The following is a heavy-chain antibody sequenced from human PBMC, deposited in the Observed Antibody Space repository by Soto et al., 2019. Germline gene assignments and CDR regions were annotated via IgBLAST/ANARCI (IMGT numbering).Heavy chain of an antibody. CDR1: GGSFSGYY. V-gene: IGHV4-34*01. CDR2: INHSGST. D-gene: IGHD1-26*01. CDR3: ARGLEDSGTDY. J-gene: IGHJ4*02. Sequence: SETLSLTCAVYGGSFSGYYWTWIRQPPGKGLEWIGEINHSGSTNYNPSLKSRVTISVDTSKNQFSLELSSVTAADTAVYYCARGLEDSGTDYWGQGTLVTVSS.